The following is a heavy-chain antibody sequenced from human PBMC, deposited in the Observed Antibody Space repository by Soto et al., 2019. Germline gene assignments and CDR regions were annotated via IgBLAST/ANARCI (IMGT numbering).Heavy chain of an antibody. D-gene: IGHD3-10*01. Sequence: PSETLSLTCTVSGGSISSGGYYWSWIRQHPGKGLEWIGYIYYSGSTYYNPSLKSRVTISVDTSKNQFPLKLSSVTAADTAVYYCARGPMVRGVGYGMDVWGQGTTVTVSS. J-gene: IGHJ6*02. V-gene: IGHV4-31*03. CDR1: GGSISSGGYY. CDR2: IYYSGST. CDR3: ARGPMVRGVGYGMDV.